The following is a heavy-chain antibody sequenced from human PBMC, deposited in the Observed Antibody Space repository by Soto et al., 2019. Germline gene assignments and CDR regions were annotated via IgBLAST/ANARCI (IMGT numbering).Heavy chain of an antibody. CDR2: TYYRSKWYN. CDR3: ARDGWRIAAAGMSWFDP. V-gene: IGHV6-1*01. CDR1: GGSVSSNSAA. J-gene: IGHJ5*02. D-gene: IGHD6-13*01. Sequence: QTLPLTGASSGGSVSSNSAAWNWIRKSPSRGLEWLGRTYYRSKWYNDYAVSVKSRITINPDTSKNQFSLQLNSVTPEDTAVYYCARDGWRIAAAGMSWFDPWGQGTLVTVSS.